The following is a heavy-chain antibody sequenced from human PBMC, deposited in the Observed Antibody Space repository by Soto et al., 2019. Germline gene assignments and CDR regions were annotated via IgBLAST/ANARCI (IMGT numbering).Heavy chain of an antibody. V-gene: IGHV1-69*06. CDR2: IIPIFGTA. J-gene: IGHJ4*02. CDR1: GGTFSSYA. Sequence: EASVKVSCKASGGTFSSYAISWVRQAPGQGLEWMGGIIPIFGTANYAQKFQGRVTITADKSTSTAYMELSSLRSEDTAVYYCARGDYYDSSGYYYSAGKNDYWGQGTLVTVSS. CDR3: ARGDYYDSSGYYYSAGKNDY. D-gene: IGHD3-22*01.